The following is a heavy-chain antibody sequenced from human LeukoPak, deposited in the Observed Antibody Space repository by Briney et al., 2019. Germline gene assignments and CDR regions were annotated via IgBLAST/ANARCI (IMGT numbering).Heavy chain of an antibody. J-gene: IGHJ4*02. CDR2: INTSGST. Sequence: SETLSLTCTVSGGSISSGSYYWSWIRQPAGKGLEWIGRINTSGSTNYNPSLKSRVTISVDTSKNQFSLKLSSVTAADTAVYYCARENYGDYGAYFDYWGQGTLVTVSS. CDR3: ARENYGDYGAYFDY. D-gene: IGHD4-17*01. CDR1: GGSISSGSYY. V-gene: IGHV4-61*02.